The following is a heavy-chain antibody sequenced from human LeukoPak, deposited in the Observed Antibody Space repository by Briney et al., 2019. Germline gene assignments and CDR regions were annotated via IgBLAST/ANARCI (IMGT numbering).Heavy chain of an antibody. CDR3: AKIVQFTAATGTGLES. CDR2: IRGSGGSA. J-gene: IGHJ4*02. V-gene: IGHV3-23*01. D-gene: IGHD6-13*01. Sequence: GGSLRLSCAASGFTFSSYGMKWARQAPGKGLEWVSSIRGSGGSADYADSVKGRFTISRDNSNNTLYLQMNSLRAEDTAVYYCAKIVQFTAATGTGLESWGQGTLVTVSP. CDR1: GFTFSSYG.